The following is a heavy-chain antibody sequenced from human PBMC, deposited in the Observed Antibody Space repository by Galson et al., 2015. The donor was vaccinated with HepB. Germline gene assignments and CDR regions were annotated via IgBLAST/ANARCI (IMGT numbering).Heavy chain of an antibody. J-gene: IGHJ4*02. CDR1: GNTFTSYY. V-gene: IGHV1-46*01. Sequence: SVKVSCKASGNTFTSYYMHWVRQAPGQGLEWMGIINPSGGSTSYAQKFQGRVTMTRDTSTSTVYMELSSLRSEDTAVYYCARVLEELEREDYWGQGTLVTVSS. D-gene: IGHD1-1*01. CDR2: INPSGGST. CDR3: ARVLEELEREDY.